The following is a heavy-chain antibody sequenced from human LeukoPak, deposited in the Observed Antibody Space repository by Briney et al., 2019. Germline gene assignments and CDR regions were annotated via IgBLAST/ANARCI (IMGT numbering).Heavy chain of an antibody. D-gene: IGHD3-10*01. CDR1: GGSITSGSYY. V-gene: IGHV4-61*02. CDR3: ARGNLVRGYLDDFDI. CDR2: IYTGGTT. J-gene: IGHJ3*02. Sequence: SSQTLSLTCSVSGGSITSGSYYWSWIRQPAGKGLEWIGRIYTGGTTNYNPSLQSRVTISVDTSKNQFSLKLSSVTAADTAVYYCARGNLVRGYLDDFDIWGQGTMVTVSP.